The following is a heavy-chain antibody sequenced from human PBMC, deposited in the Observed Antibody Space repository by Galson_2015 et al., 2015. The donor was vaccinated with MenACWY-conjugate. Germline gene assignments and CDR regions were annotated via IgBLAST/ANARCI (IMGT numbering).Heavy chain of an antibody. J-gene: IGHJ4*02. CDR1: GFTFSNYA. V-gene: IGHV3-23*01. CDR3: SKIPPVVSMIRGVLVVADY. Sequence: SLRLSCAASGFTFSNYAMSWVRQAPGKGLEWVSGISGSGGDKHYSESVKGRFTISRDNSKNTLYLQMNSLRAEDTAIYYCSKIPPVVSMIRGVLVVADYWGQGTLVTVSS. CDR2: ISGSGGDK. D-gene: IGHD3-10*01.